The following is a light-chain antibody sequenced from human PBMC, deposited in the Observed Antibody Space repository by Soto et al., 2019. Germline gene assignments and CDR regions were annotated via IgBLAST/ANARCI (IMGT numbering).Light chain of an antibody. CDR2: WAS. V-gene: IGKV4-1*01. Sequence: DIVMTQSPDSLAVSLGERATINCKSSQTILHKTNNKNYIAWYQQKPGHPPKLLISWASTRESGVPDRFSGSGSETGFTLTISSLQAEDVAMYYCQQYDNTPWTFGQGTKLEIK. J-gene: IGKJ1*01. CDR3: QQYDNTPWT. CDR1: QTILHKTNNKNY.